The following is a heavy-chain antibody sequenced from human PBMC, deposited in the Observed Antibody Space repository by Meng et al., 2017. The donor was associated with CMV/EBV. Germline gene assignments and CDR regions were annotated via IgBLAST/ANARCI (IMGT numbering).Heavy chain of an antibody. CDR2: IYYCAST. Sequence: QVHLTEYFPGLCKPSPPLPLTCTVSGSSISIGDYCWILIRQPPGKGLELIGYIYYCASTYYTPSLNSPVTISVDTSKNQFSLKLISVTASDTAVYYCAREGDNPFDYWGQGTLVTVSS. CDR1: GSSISIGDYC. V-gene: IGHV4-30-4*08. J-gene: IGHJ4*02. D-gene: IGHD2-21*02. CDR3: AREGDNPFDY.